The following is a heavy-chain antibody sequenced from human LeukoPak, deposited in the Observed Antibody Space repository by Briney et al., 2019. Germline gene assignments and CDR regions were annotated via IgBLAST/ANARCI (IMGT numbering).Heavy chain of an antibody. CDR3: AKDKIVGSTGWYYFDY. D-gene: IGHD6-19*01. V-gene: IGHV3-30*18. J-gene: IGHJ4*02. CDR2: ISYDGSNK. Sequence: GRSLRLSCAASGFTFSNYGMHWVRQAPGKGLEWAAVISYDGSNKYYADSLKGRFTISRDNSKNTLYLQMNGLRAEDTAVYYCAKDKIVGSTGWYYFDYWGQGTLVTVSS. CDR1: GFTFSNYG.